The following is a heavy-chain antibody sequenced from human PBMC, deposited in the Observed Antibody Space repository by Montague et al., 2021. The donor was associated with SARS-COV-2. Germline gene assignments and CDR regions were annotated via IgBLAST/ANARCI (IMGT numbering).Heavy chain of an antibody. D-gene: IGHD3-9*01. CDR3: ARSYYDILTAYYTPFDY. CDR1: GFSLSTSGMR. V-gene: IGHV2-70*04. CDR2: IDWDDDK. J-gene: IGHJ4*02. Sequence: PALVTPTQTLTLTCTFSGFSLSTSGMRASWIRQPPGKALEWLARIDWDDDKFYSTSLKTRLTISKDTSKNQVVLTMTNMDPVDTATYYCARSYYDILTAYYTPFDYWGQGTLVTVSS.